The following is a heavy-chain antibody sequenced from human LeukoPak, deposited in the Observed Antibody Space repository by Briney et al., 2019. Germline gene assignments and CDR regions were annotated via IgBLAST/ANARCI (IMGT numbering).Heavy chain of an antibody. J-gene: IGHJ5*02. Sequence: SETLSLTCTVSGVSISSYYWSWLRQPPGKGREWVGYIYYSGSTNYNPSLKSRVTISVHTSKTQFSLKLSSVTAADTAVYYCARVRTRIYSGHDKRVNWFDPWGQGTLVTVSS. CDR2: IYYSGST. V-gene: IGHV4-59*01. D-gene: IGHD5-12*01. CDR3: ARVRTRIYSGHDKRVNWFDP. CDR1: GVSISSYY.